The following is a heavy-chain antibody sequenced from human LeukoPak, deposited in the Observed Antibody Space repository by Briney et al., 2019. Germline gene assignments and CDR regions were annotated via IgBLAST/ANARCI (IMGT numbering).Heavy chain of an antibody. J-gene: IGHJ4*02. CDR3: ARGYNRGQHLDY. CDR2: MNPNSGNT. Sequence: ASVKVSCKASGYTFTSYDINWVRQATGQGLEWMGWMNPNSGNTGYAQKFQGRVTMTRNTSISTAYMELSSLRSEDTAVYYCARGYNRGQHLDYWGQGTLVTVSS. D-gene: IGHD7-27*01. CDR1: GYTFTSYD. V-gene: IGHV1-8*01.